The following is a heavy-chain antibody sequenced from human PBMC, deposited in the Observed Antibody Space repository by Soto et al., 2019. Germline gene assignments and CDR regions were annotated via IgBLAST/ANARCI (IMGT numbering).Heavy chain of an antibody. J-gene: IGHJ4*02. CDR3: ARGGYISSWRFDY. Sequence: ASVKVSCKASGGTVSSFAINWVRQAPGQGLEWMGGIVPILGTAYYAQNFQGRVTITADESTSTAFMELTGLRSEDTAVYFCARGGYISSWRFDYWGQGTLVTVSS. CDR1: GGTVSSFA. CDR2: IVPILGTA. V-gene: IGHV1-69*13. D-gene: IGHD6-13*01.